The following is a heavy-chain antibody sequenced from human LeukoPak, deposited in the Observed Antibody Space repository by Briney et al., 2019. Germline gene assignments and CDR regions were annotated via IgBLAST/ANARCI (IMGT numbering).Heavy chain of an antibody. J-gene: IGHJ4*02. CDR1: GYTFTDLTEYY. Sequence: GASVKVSCKASGYTFTDLTEYYIHWVRQAPGQGLEWMGWINPNNGGTKYAQKFQGRVTMTRDMSMNTAYMELSSLTSDDTAVYYCARRLGGSSGGYEFWGQGPLVTVSS. D-gene: IGHD1-26*01. V-gene: IGHV1-2*02. CDR2: INPNNGGT. CDR3: ARRLGGSSGGYEF.